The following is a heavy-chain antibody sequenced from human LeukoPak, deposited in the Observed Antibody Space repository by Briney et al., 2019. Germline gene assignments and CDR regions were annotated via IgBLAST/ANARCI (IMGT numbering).Heavy chain of an antibody. Sequence: SETLSLTCAVSGASISGSGYYLGWIRQPPGKGLEWIGSIYYSGSSYYNPSLKSRVTISVDTSKNQFSLKLSSVTAADTAVYYCARSGGSCYWNWGQGTLVTVSS. V-gene: IGHV4-39*01. J-gene: IGHJ4*02. D-gene: IGHD2-15*01. CDR1: GASISGSGYY. CDR2: IYYSGSS. CDR3: ARSGGSCYWN.